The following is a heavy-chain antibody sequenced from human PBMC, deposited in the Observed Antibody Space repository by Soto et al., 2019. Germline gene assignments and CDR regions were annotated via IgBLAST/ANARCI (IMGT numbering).Heavy chain of an antibody. CDR3: ARGITPHIAAAGPFDP. V-gene: IGHV1-18*01. J-gene: IGHJ5*02. Sequence: QVQLVQSGAEVKKPGASVKVSCKASGYTFTSYGISWVRQAPGQGLEWMGWISAYNGNTNYAQKLQGRVTMTTDTSTSRVYMGLRSLRSDDTAVHYCARGITPHIAAAGPFDPWGQGTLFTVSS. CDR2: ISAYNGNT. CDR1: GYTFTSYG. D-gene: IGHD6-13*01.